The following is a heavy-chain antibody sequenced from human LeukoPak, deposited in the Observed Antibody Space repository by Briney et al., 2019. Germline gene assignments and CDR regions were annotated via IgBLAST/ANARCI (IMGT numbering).Heavy chain of an antibody. Sequence: GGSLRLSCAASGFTFSSYSMNWVRQAPGKGLEWVSSITSGGDYIYYADSVKGRFTTSRDNAKNSLSLQLNSLRVEDTAVYYCARGHYDVLAASYKWAPDYWGQGTLATVSS. V-gene: IGHV3-21*01. J-gene: IGHJ4*02. CDR3: ARGHYDVLAASYKWAPDY. CDR2: ITSGGDYI. D-gene: IGHD3-9*01. CDR1: GFTFSSYS.